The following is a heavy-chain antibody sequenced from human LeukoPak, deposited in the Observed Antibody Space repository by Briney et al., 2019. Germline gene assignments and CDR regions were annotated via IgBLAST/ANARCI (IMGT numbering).Heavy chain of an antibody. D-gene: IGHD5-24*01. V-gene: IGHV3-33*01. CDR1: GFTFSSYG. Sequence: GRSLRLSCAASGFTFSSYGMHWVRQAPGKGLEWVAVIWYDGSNKYYADSVKGRFTISRDNAKNSLYLQMNSLRAEDTAVYYCARMKMATIDYWGQGTLVTVSS. J-gene: IGHJ4*02. CDR3: ARMKMATIDY. CDR2: IWYDGSNK.